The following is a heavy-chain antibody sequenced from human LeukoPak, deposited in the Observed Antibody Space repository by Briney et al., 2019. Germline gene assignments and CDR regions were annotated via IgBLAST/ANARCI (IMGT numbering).Heavy chain of an antibody. V-gene: IGHV3-33*06. D-gene: IGHD6-19*01. CDR2: IWYDGSKK. Sequence: GGSLRLSCAASGFTFSAYGMHWVRQAPGKGLEWVAVIWYDGSKKYYADSVKGRFTISRDNSKNTLYLQMNSLRAEDTAVYYCAKSMRVLASSGVDYWGQGTLVTVSS. J-gene: IGHJ4*02. CDR1: GFTFSAYG. CDR3: AKSMRVLASSGVDY.